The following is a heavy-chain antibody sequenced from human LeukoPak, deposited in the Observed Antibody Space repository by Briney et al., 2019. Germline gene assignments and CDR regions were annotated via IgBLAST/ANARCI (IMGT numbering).Heavy chain of an antibody. J-gene: IGHJ5*02. D-gene: IGHD6-13*01. CDR1: GGSISSYC. CDR3: ARQLLYSSSWYIGWFDP. V-gene: IGHV4-59*08. Sequence: KPSETLSLTCTVSGGSISSYCWSWIRQPPGKGLEWIGYIYYSGSTNYNPSLKSRVTISVDTSKNQFSLKLSSVTAADTAVYYCARQLLYSSSWYIGWFDPWGQGTLVTVSS. CDR2: IYYSGST.